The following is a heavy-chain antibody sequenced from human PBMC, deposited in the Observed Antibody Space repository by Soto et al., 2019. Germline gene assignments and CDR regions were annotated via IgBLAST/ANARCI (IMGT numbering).Heavy chain of an antibody. V-gene: IGHV1-46*03. Sequence: VSVKVSRKASGYTFINYHIHWVRQAPGQGLEWTGVINPNGGSTVYAQKFQGRVTLTRDTSTSTVYVELSSLRSDDTAVYFCVRATAARQRDYSYHYYLHIWGKGTTGTCSS. CDR2: INPNGGST. CDR3: VRATAARQRDYSYHYYLHI. CDR1: GYTFINYH. J-gene: IGHJ6*03. D-gene: IGHD6-6*01.